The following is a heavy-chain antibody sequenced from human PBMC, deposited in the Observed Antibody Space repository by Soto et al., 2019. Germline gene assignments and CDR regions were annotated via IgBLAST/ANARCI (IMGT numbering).Heavy chain of an antibody. CDR1: GGTFSSYA. J-gene: IGHJ5*02. D-gene: IGHD2-15*01. Sequence: SVKVSCKASGGTFSSYAISWVRQAPGQGLEWMGGIIPIFGTANYAQKFQGRVTITADESTSTAYMELSSLRSEDTAVYYCASLTRYCSGGSCYGSSWFDPWGQGTLGTVSS. V-gene: IGHV1-69*13. CDR3: ASLTRYCSGGSCYGSSWFDP. CDR2: IIPIFGTA.